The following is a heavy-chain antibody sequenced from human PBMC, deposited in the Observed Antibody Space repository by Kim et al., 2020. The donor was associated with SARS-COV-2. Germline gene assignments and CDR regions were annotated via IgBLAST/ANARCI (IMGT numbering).Heavy chain of an antibody. CDR2: IYYSGST. CDR3: ARDFGRRHPPCITGYSYGYCNWFDP. J-gene: IGHJ5*02. CDR1: GGSISSSSYY. Sequence: SETLSLTCTVSGGSISSSSYYWGWIRQPPGKGLEWIGSIYYSGSTYYNPSLKSRVTISVDTSKNQFSLKLSSVTAADTAVYYCARDFGRRHPPCITGYSYGYCNWFDPWGQGTLVTVSS. D-gene: IGHD5-18*01. V-gene: IGHV4-39*07.